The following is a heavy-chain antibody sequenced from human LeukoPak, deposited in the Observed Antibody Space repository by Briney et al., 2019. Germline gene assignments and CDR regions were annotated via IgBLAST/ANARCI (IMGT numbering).Heavy chain of an antibody. CDR2: IKEDGSEK. Sequence: GGSLRLSCAASGFTFSSYWMSWVRQAPGKGLEWVANIKEDGSEKYYVDSVRGRFTISRDNAKNSLYLQMKSLRAEDTAVYYCARDLISSISRGWFDPWGQGSLVAVS. J-gene: IGHJ5*02. V-gene: IGHV3-7*01. CDR1: GFTFSSYW. CDR3: ARDLISSISRGWFDP. D-gene: IGHD3-3*02.